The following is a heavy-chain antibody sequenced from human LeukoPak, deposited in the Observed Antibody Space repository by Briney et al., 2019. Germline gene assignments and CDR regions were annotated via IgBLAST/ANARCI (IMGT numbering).Heavy chain of an antibody. V-gene: IGHV3-74*01. J-gene: IGHJ4*02. D-gene: IGHD5-18*01. CDR3: ARDGYSFGHDFDY. CDR1: GFTFSSYW. CDR2: IKGDGSST. Sequence: GGSLRLSCTASGFTFSSYWMHWVRHTPGKGLVWVSRIKGDGSSTSYADSVKGRFTISRDNAKNTLYLQMNSLRAEDTAVYYCARDGYSFGHDFDYWGQGTLVTVSS.